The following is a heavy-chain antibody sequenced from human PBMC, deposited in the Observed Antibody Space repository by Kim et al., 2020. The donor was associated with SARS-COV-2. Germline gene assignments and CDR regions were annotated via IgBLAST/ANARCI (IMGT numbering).Heavy chain of an antibody. CDR2: INHSGST. CDR3: ARATFLWALGFHYYGSGTYGMDV. Sequence: SETLSLTCAVYGGSFSGYYWSWIRQPPGKGLEWIGEINHSGSTNYNPSLKSRVTISVDTSKNQFSLKLSSVTAADTAVYYCARATFLWALGFHYYGSGTYGMDVWGQGTTVTVSS. CDR1: GGSFSGYY. J-gene: IGHJ6*02. D-gene: IGHD3-10*01. V-gene: IGHV4-34*01.